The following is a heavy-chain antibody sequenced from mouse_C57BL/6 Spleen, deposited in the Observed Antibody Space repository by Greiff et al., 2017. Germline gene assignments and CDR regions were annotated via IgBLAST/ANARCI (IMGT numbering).Heavy chain of an antibody. J-gene: IGHJ4*01. V-gene: IGHV2-5*01. CDR3: AKKGYYVGDYYAMDY. Sequence: VKLVESGPGLVQPSQSLSITCTVSGFSLTSYGVHWVRQSPGKGLEWLGVIWRGGSTDYNAAFMSRLSITKDNSKSQVFFKMNSLQADDTAIYYCAKKGYYVGDYYAMDYWGQGTSVTVSS. D-gene: IGHD2-3*01. CDR2: IWRGGST. CDR1: GFSLTSYG.